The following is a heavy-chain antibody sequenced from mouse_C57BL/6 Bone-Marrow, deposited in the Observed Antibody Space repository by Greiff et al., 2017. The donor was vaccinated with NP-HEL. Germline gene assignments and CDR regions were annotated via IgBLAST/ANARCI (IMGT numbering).Heavy chain of an antibody. D-gene: IGHD3-3*01. V-gene: IGHV1-5*01. CDR1: GYTFTSYW. Sequence: VQLQQSGTVLARPGASVKMSCKTSGYTFTSYWMHWVKQRPGQGLEWIGAIYPGNSDTSYNQKFKGKAKLTAVTSASTAYMELSSLTNEDSAVYYWTREGLGSNYFDYWGQGTTLTVSS. CDR2: IYPGNSDT. J-gene: IGHJ2*01. CDR3: TREGLGSNYFDY.